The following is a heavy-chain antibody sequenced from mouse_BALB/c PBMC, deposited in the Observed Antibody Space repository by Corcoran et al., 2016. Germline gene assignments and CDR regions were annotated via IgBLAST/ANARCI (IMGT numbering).Heavy chain of an antibody. J-gene: IGHJ3*01. V-gene: IGHV1-84*02. Sequence: QIQLQQSGPELVKPGASVKISCKASGYTFTDYYINWVKQKPGQGLEWIGWIYTGSGNTKYNEKFKGKATLTVDTSASTAYMQRSSPTSEDTAVYLCAHGFAYWGQGTLATVSA. CDR2: IYTGSGNT. CDR1: GYTFTDYY. CDR3: AHGFAY.